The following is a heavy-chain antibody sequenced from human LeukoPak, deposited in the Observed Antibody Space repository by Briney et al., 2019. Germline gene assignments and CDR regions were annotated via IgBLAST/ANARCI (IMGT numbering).Heavy chain of an antibody. CDR2: LSYDGNNK. Sequence: SGGSLRLSCTASGFTFSGYSMNWIRQAPGKGLEWVAVLSYDGNNKYYADSVKGRFTISRDNSKNTLYLQMNSLRAEDTAVFYCARANAPSYTIFGGVFDFWGQGTLVTVSS. CDR1: GFTFSGYS. D-gene: IGHD3-3*01. V-gene: IGHV3-30*03. CDR3: ARANAPSYTIFGGVFDF. J-gene: IGHJ4*02.